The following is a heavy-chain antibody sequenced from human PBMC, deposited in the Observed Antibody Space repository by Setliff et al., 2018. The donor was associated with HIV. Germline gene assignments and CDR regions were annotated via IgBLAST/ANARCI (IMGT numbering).Heavy chain of an antibody. J-gene: IGHJ1*01. D-gene: IGHD3-3*01. Sequence: PSETLSLTCTVSGGSMTTHFWSWIRQPPGKGLEWIGSVYYSGSTNYNPSLKSRVTISLDMSENQFSLNLNSVTAADTAVYYCARDISEGFFLERASEHWSQGTLVTVS. CDR3: ARDISEGFFLERASEH. CDR1: GGSMTTHF. CDR2: VYYSGST. V-gene: IGHV4-59*11.